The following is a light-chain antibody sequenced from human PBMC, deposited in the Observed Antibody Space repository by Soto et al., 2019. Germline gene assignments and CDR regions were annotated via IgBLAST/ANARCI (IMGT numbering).Light chain of an antibody. Sequence: SVLTHPPSVSGTPGQTVTISCSGSTSNIGSNPVNWYQQLPGTAPRLLISTNNQRPSGVPDRFSGSRSGTSASLAISGLQSEDEADYYCAAWDDRLNGPSYVFGTGTKVTVL. CDR3: AAWDDRLNGPSYV. J-gene: IGLJ1*01. V-gene: IGLV1-44*01. CDR1: TSNIGSNP. CDR2: TNN.